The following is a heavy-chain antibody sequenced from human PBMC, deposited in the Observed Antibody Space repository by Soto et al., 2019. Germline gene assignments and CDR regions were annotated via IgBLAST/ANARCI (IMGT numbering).Heavy chain of an antibody. J-gene: IGHJ4*02. CDR3: ATSTRPGIAVAGTHFAY. CDR2: IIPIFGTA. CDR1: GGTFSSYA. V-gene: IGHV1-69*01. D-gene: IGHD6-19*01. Sequence: QVQLVQSGAEVKKPGSSVKVSCKASGGTFSSYAISWVRQAPGQGLEWMGGIIPIFGTANYAQKFQGRVTITADEATSTAYMELSSLRSEDTAVYYCATSTRPGIAVAGTHFAYWGQGTMVIVS.